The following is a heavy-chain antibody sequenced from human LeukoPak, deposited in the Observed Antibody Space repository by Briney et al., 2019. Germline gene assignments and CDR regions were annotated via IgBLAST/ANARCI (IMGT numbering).Heavy chain of an antibody. V-gene: IGHV3-7*01. J-gene: IGHJ4*02. D-gene: IGHD3-3*01. CDR2: IKQGGNEE. CDR1: GFRFSSYW. CDR3: ARTLSTTIFGVDPFDY. Sequence: GGSLRLSCAASGFRFSSYWRSWLRQAPGKGLEWVANIKQGGNEEYYVDSVKGRFTISRDNAENALYLQMNNLRVEDTAVYYCARTLSTTIFGVDPFDYWGQGTLVTVSS.